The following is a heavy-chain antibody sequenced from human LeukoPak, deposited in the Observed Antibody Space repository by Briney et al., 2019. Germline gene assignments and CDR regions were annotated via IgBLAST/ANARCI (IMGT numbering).Heavy chain of an antibody. Sequence: SDTLSLTRTFSGGAISGYFWNWIRQPAGKGLEWIGRIYSSGNTDYNSSLRSRVTMSLDTSKSQFSLKLTSVTAADTAVYYCAREHRDYVTSGYYMDYWGQGTLVTVSS. CDR3: AREHRDYVTSGYYMDY. J-gene: IGHJ4*02. V-gene: IGHV4-4*07. CDR1: GGAISGYF. CDR2: IYSSGNT. D-gene: IGHD3-3*01.